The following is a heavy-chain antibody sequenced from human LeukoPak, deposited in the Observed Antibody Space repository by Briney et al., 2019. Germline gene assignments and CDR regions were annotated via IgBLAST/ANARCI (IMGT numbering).Heavy chain of an antibody. Sequence: ASVKVSCKASGYTFTGYYMHWVRQAPGQGLEWMGWINPNSGGTNYAQKFQGRVTMTRDTSISTAYMELSRLRSDDTAVYYCARERRSSSWYTRNWFDPWGQGTLVTVSS. CDR3: ARERRSSSWYTRNWFDP. D-gene: IGHD6-13*01. V-gene: IGHV1-2*02. CDR2: INPNSGGT. CDR1: GYTFTGYY. J-gene: IGHJ5*02.